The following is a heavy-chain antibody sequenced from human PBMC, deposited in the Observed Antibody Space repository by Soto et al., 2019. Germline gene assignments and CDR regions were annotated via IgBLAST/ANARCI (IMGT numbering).Heavy chain of an antibody. Sequence: HPGGSLRLSCAASGFTFSSYAMHWVRQAPGKGLEWVAVISYDGSNKYYADSVKGRFTISRDNSKNTLYLQMNSLRAEDTAVYYCARGNGIVVVPAAFYFDYWGQGNLVTVSS. D-gene: IGHD2-2*01. CDR1: GFTFSSYA. J-gene: IGHJ4*02. CDR2: ISYDGSNK. V-gene: IGHV3-30-3*01. CDR3: ARGNGIVVVPAAFYFDY.